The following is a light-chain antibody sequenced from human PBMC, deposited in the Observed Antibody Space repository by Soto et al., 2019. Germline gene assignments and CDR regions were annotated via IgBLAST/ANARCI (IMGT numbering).Light chain of an antibody. Sequence: QSVLTQPPSVSGAPGQRVTISCTGSSSNIGAPYDVHWYQHLPGTAPKLLIFGNINRPSGVPDRFSGSKSGTSASLAITGLQAEDEAEYYCQSYDSSLSGSIFGRGTKLTVL. J-gene: IGLJ2*01. V-gene: IGLV1-40*01. CDR1: SSNIGAPYD. CDR3: QSYDSSLSGSI. CDR2: GNI.